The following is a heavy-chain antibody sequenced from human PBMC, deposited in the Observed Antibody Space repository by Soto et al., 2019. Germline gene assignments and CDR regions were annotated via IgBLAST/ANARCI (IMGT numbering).Heavy chain of an antibody. J-gene: IGHJ5*02. Sequence: EEQLVESGGGLVQPGGSLRLSCAASGLTFSSYWMTWVRQAPGKGLEWVANIREDGGEKNYVDSVKGRFTISRDNAKNSLDLQMNSLRVEDTAVYYCARGEAIGDAPWGQGTLVTVSS. CDR1: GLTFSSYW. CDR2: IREDGGEK. V-gene: IGHV3-7*01. CDR3: ARGEAIGDAP. D-gene: IGHD3-10*01.